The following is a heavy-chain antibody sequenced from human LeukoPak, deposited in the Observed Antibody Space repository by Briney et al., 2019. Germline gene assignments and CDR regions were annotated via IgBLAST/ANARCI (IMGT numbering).Heavy chain of an antibody. D-gene: IGHD4-11*01. Sequence: GGSLRLSCAASGFTFSNYNTNWVRQAPGKGLEWVSSISSSSSAYTYYADSVRGRFTISRDNAKNSLYLQMNSLRAEDTAVYYCARDLVPYSNSYYFDYWGQGTLVTVSS. CDR3: ARDLVPYSNSYYFDY. CDR1: GFTFSNYN. J-gene: IGHJ4*02. CDR2: ISSSSSAYT. V-gene: IGHV3-21*01.